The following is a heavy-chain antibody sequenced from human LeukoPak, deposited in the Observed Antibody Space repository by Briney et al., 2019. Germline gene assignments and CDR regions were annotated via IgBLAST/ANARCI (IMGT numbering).Heavy chain of an antibody. CDR3: ARSYSSSWYRNWFDP. Sequence: ASVKVSCKASGYTFTSYGISWVRQAPGQGLEWMGWINPNSGGTNYAQKFQGRVTMTRDTSISTAYMELSRLRSDDTAVYYCARSYSSSWYRNWFDPWGQGTLVTVSS. J-gene: IGHJ5*02. V-gene: IGHV1-2*02. CDR2: INPNSGGT. CDR1: GYTFTSYG. D-gene: IGHD6-13*01.